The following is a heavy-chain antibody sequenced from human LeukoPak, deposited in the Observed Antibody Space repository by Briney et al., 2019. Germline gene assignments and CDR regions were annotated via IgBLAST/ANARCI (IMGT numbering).Heavy chain of an antibody. Sequence: PSETLSLTCAVYGGSFSGYYWSWIRQPPGKGLEWIGEINHSGSTNYNPSLKSRVTISVDTSKNQFSLKLSSVTAADTAVYYCARGTSDYYDSSGYWYFDYWGQGTLVTVSS. J-gene: IGHJ4*02. CDR3: ARGTSDYYDSSGYWYFDY. V-gene: IGHV4-34*01. D-gene: IGHD3-22*01. CDR1: GGSFSGYY. CDR2: INHSGST.